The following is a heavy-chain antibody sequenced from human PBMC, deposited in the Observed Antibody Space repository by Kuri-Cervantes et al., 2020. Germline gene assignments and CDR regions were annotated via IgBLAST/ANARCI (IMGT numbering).Heavy chain of an antibody. CDR2: IYYSGST. D-gene: IGHD5-12*01. J-gene: IGHJ4*02. V-gene: IGHV4-59*12. CDR3: ARGSGYDHFDY. Sequence: SETLSLTCTVSGGSISSYYWSWTRQPPGKGLEWIGYIYYSGSTYYNPPLKSRVTISVDTSKNQFSLKLSSVTAADTAVYYCARGSGYDHFDYWGQGTLVTVSS. CDR1: GGSISSYY.